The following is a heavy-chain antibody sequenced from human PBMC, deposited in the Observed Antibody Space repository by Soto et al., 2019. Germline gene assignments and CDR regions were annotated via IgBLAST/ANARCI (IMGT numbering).Heavy chain of an antibody. Sequence: QGQLVQSGAEGKKPGAPVEVSCKASGYTFASYSINWMRQAPGQGLEWMGWISAYNGNTNYAQKLQGRVTMTTDTSTSTAYMELRSLRSDDTAVYYCARDPPPPDYWGQGTLVTVSS. J-gene: IGHJ4*02. V-gene: IGHV1-18*01. CDR3: ARDPPPPDY. CDR1: GYTFASYS. CDR2: ISAYNGNT.